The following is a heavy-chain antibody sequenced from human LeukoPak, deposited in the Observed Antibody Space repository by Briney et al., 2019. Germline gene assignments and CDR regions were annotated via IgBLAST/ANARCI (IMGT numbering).Heavy chain of an antibody. J-gene: IGHJ6*03. CDR1: GGSFSGYY. CDR3: ARGYGSGSYRYYYYYMDV. CDR2: INHSGRT. D-gene: IGHD3-10*01. Sequence: PSETLSLTCAVYGGSFSGYYWSWIRQPPGKGLEWIGEINHSGRTNYNPSLKSRVTISVDTSKNQFSLKLSSVTAADTAVYYCARGYGSGSYRYYYYYMDVWGRGTTVTVSS. V-gene: IGHV4-34*01.